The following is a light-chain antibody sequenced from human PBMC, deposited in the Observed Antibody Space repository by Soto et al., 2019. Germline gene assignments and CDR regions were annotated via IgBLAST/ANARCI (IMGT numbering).Light chain of an antibody. CDR1: QDIPSW. CDR3: QQANWFPLT. V-gene: IGKV1-12*01. Sequence: DIQVTQSPSSVSASAGDRVIITCRASQDIPSWAVWSQQKADKAPKLLIYDTSTLESGVSDRFSGSRSGTDFTFTIDSLRPEDFGVYYCQQANWFPLTFGGGTRVEI. J-gene: IGKJ4*01. CDR2: DTS.